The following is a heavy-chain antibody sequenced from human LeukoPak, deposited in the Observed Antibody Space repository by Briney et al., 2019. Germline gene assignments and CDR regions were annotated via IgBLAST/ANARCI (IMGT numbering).Heavy chain of an antibody. CDR3: AKLGGHPLHNYYVGV. CDR2: ILGSGYST. J-gene: IGHJ6*03. Sequence: GGSLRLSCAASGFTFSSYAMSWVRQAPGKGLERVSGILGSGYSTYHANSVKGRFTISRDNSNNTLYLQMNSLRAEDTAVYYCAKLGGHPLHNYYVGVWGKGTTVAVSS. CDR1: GFTFSSYA. D-gene: IGHD3-16*01. V-gene: IGHV3-23*01.